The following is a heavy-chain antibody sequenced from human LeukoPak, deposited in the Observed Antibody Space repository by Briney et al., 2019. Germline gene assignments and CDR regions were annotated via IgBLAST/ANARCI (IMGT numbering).Heavy chain of an antibody. D-gene: IGHD6-6*01. Sequence: ASVKVSCKASGYTFTNYYIHWVRHAPGQWLEWKGIINPSGGSTSYAQKFQGRVTMTRDTSTSTVYMELSSLRSEDTAVYYCAREGPYSDSSRSRFDYWGQGTLVTVSS. CDR1: GYTFTNYY. CDR2: INPSGGST. V-gene: IGHV1-46*01. J-gene: IGHJ4*02. CDR3: AREGPYSDSSRSRFDY.